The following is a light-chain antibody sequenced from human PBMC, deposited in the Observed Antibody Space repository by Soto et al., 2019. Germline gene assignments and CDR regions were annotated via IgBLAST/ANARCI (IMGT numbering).Light chain of an antibody. CDR3: SSWATSSTLV. V-gene: IGLV2-14*03. J-gene: IGLJ2*01. Sequence: QSALTQPASVSGSPGQSITISCTGTNSDIGAFDYVAWYQQHPGKAPKLIIFAVSNRPSGISNRFSGSKSGNTASLTISGLQAEDEADYYCSSWATSSTLVFGGGTKLTVL. CDR2: AVS. CDR1: NSDIGAFDY.